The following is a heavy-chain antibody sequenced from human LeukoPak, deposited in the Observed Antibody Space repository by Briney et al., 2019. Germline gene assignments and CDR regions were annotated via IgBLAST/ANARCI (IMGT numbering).Heavy chain of an antibody. Sequence: SETLSLTCSVSGASITSGAYYWAWLRQPPGKGLEWIGSVYYSGTINYNPSLKGRVSISRDMSKNQSSLNLNSVNATDTAVYYCARRDYAAWFDPWGQGTLVTVSS. CDR2: VYYSGTI. V-gene: IGHV4-39*07. J-gene: IGHJ5*02. CDR1: GASITSGAYY. D-gene: IGHD4/OR15-4a*01. CDR3: ARRDYAAWFDP.